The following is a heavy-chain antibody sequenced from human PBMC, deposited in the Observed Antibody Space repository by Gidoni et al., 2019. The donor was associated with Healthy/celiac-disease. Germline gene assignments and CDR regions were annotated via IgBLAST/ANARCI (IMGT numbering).Heavy chain of an antibody. Sequence: QVQLQESGPGLVKPSETLSLTCTVSGGSISSYYWSWIRQPPGKGLEWIGYIYYRGSTNYNPSLKSRVTISVDTSKNQFSLKLSSVTAADTAVYYCARVESGSFDYWGQGTLVTVSS. CDR3: ARVESGSFDY. CDR1: GGSISSYY. V-gene: IGHV4-59*01. J-gene: IGHJ4*02. CDR2: IYYRGST. D-gene: IGHD1-26*01.